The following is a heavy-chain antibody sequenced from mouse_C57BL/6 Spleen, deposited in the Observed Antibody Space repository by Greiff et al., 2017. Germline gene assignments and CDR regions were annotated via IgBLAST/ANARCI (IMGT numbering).Heavy chain of an antibody. CDR2: IYPGDGDT. CDR1: GYAFSSYW. V-gene: IGHV1-80*01. CDR3: ARDGGSSDAMDY. Sequence: VKVVESGAELVKPGASVKISCKASGYAFSSYWMNWVKQRPGKGLEWIGQIYPGDGDTNYNGKFKGKATLTADKSSSTAYMQLSSLTSEDSAVYFCARDGGSSDAMDYWGQGTSVTVSS. D-gene: IGHD1-1*01. J-gene: IGHJ4*01.